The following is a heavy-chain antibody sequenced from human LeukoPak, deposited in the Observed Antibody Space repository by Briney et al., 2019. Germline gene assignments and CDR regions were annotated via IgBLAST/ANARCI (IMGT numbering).Heavy chain of an antibody. Sequence: SETLSLTRTISGGSLRNYYWSWLRQTPGKGLEWIGYIYYTGGTDYNPSLQSRVTISEDTSKNQFSLKLSSVTAADTAVYYCARESWAYSPFDSWGQGILVTVSP. D-gene: IGHD2-21*01. J-gene: IGHJ4*02. CDR3: ARESWAYSPFDS. CDR1: GGSLRNYY. CDR2: IYYTGGT. V-gene: IGHV4-59*01.